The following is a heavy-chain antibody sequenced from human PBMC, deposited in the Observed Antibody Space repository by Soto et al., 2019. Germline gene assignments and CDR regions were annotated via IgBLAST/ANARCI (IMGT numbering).Heavy chain of an antibody. CDR1: GGTFSSYA. J-gene: IGHJ3*02. Sequence: SVKVSCKASGGTFSSYAIIWVRQAPGQGLEWMGGIIPIFVTANYAQKFQGRVTITADESTSTAYMELSSLRSEDTAVYYCAREPSIAASLGAFDIWGQGTLVTV. V-gene: IGHV1-69*13. CDR3: AREPSIAASLGAFDI. CDR2: IIPIFVTA. D-gene: IGHD6-6*01.